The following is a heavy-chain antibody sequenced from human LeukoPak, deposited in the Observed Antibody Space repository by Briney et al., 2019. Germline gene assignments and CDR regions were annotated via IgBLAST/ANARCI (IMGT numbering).Heavy chain of an antibody. CDR3: ARGRLNVATTYYYYYGMDV. Sequence: PSETLSLTFTVSGGSISRYYWSWIRQPPGKGLDGMGYIYYSGSTNYNPSLKSRVTISVDTSKNQFCLQLSSVTAADTAVYYCARGRLNVATTYYYYYGMDVWGQGTTVTVSS. CDR2: IYYSGST. V-gene: IGHV4-59*01. J-gene: IGHJ6*02. D-gene: IGHD5-12*01. CDR1: GGSISRYY.